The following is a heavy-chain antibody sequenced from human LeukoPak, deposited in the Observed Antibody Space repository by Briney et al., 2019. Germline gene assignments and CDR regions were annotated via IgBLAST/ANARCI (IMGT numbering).Heavy chain of an antibody. CDR1: GASISSSNW. D-gene: IGHD6-19*01. Sequence: SSETLSLTCAVSGASISSSNWWSWVRQPPGRGLEWIGEIYHSGGTNYTPSLKSRVPTSIDRSKNQFSLKLSSVTAADTAVYYCALIPRGIAVPGTDLWGQGTLVTVSS. CDR3: ALIPRGIAVPGTDL. V-gene: IGHV4-4*02. CDR2: IYHSGGT. J-gene: IGHJ5*02.